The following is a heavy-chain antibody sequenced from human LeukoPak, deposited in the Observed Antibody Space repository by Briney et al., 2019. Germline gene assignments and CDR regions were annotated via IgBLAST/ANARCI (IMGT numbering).Heavy chain of an antibody. D-gene: IGHD2-21*01. CDR1: GFSFSSYS. J-gene: IGHJ5*02. Sequence: PGGSLRLSCAASGFSFSSYSMKWVRQAPGKGLEWVSSISSSSNYIYYADSVKGRFTISRDNAKNSMFLQMNSLRADDTATYYCVRQLIRFWFDPWGQGTRVTVSS. CDR2: ISSSSNYI. CDR3: VRQLIRFWFDP. V-gene: IGHV3-21*06.